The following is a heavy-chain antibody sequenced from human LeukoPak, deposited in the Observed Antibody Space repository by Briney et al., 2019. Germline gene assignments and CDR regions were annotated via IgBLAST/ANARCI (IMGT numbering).Heavy chain of an antibody. CDR3: ARDNYYDSSGYYGTFDY. Sequence: PSETLSLTCAVSGGSISSYYWSWIRQPPGKGLEWIGYIYYSGSTNYNPSLKSRVTISVYTSKNQFSLKLSSVTAADTAVYYCARDNYYDSSGYYGTFDYWGQGTLVTVSS. V-gene: IGHV4-59*01. J-gene: IGHJ4*02. CDR2: IYYSGST. CDR1: GGSISSYY. D-gene: IGHD3-22*01.